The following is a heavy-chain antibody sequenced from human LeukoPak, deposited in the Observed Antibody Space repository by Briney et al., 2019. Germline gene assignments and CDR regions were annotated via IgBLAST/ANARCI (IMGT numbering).Heavy chain of an antibody. CDR2: IIPIFGTA. CDR3: ARRDSGSYSYYYYYYMDV. CDR1: GGTFSSYA. V-gene: IGHV1-69*05. J-gene: IGHJ6*03. D-gene: IGHD1-26*01. Sequence: ASVKVSCKAAGGTFSSYAISWVRQAPGQGLEWMGGIIPIFGTANYVQKFQGRVTITTDESTSTAYMELSSLRSEDTAVYYCARRDSGSYSYYYYYYMDVWGKGTTVTVSS.